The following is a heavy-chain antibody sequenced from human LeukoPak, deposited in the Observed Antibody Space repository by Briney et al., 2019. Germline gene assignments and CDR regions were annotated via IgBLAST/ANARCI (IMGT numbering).Heavy chain of an antibody. J-gene: IGHJ5*02. CDR2: IYTSGST. CDR3: ARIYCSSNSCTAFDP. CDR1: GGSISSGSYY. Sequence: SQTLSLTCTVSGGSISSGSYYWSWIRQPAGKGLEWIGRIYTSGSTNYNPSLKSRVTISVDTSKNHLYLKLSSVTAADTAMYYCARIYCSSNSCTAFDPWGQGTLVTVSS. V-gene: IGHV4-61*02. D-gene: IGHD2-2*01.